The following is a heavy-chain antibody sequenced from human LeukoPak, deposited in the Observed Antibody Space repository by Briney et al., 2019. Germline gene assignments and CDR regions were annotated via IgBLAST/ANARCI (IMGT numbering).Heavy chain of an antibody. CDR1: GFTFSRSG. D-gene: IGHD3-22*01. Sequence: PGRSLRLSCAASGFTFSRSGMHWVRQAPGKGLEWVAVISYDGSDKYYADSVKGRFAISRDNSKNTLYLQMNSLRAEDTAVYYCARDGESSGYYPPTFDYWGQGTLVTVSS. V-gene: IGHV3-30*03. CDR3: ARDGESSGYYPPTFDY. CDR2: ISYDGSDK. J-gene: IGHJ4*02.